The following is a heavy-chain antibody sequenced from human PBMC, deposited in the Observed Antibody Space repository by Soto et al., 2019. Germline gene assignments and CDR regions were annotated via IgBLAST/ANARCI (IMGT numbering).Heavy chain of an antibody. CDR1: GGTFSSYA. CDR3: ARDRHYYDSSGYYNSGVFDY. V-gene: IGHV1-69*06. Sequence: GASVKVSCKASGGTFSSYAISWVRQAPGQGLEWMGGIIPIFGTANYAQKFQGRVTITADKSTSTAYMELSSLRSEYTAVYYCARDRHYYDSSGYYNSGVFDYWGQGTLVTVSS. CDR2: IIPIFGTA. D-gene: IGHD3-22*01. J-gene: IGHJ4*02.